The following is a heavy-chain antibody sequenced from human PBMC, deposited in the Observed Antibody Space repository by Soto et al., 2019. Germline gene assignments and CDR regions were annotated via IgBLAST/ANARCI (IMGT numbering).Heavy chain of an antibody. CDR1: GYSFTSYW. D-gene: IGHD2-15*01. J-gene: IGHJ3*02. V-gene: IGHV5-51*01. CDR2: IYPGDSDT. CDR3: ASSGGIEVVAAYDAFDI. Sequence: GESLKISCKGSGYSFTSYWIGWVRQMPGKGLEWMGIIYPGDSDTRYSPSFQAQLTISADKSIGTAYLQWSSLKASDIAMYYCASSGGIEVVAAYDAFDIWGQGTMVTVSS.